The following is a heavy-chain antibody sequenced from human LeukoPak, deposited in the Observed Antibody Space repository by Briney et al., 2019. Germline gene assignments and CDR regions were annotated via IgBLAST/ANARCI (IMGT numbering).Heavy chain of an antibody. J-gene: IGHJ3*02. CDR3: ARNPGRYSGRKRAFDI. Sequence: PGGSLRLSCAASGFTFSSYSMNWVRQAPGKGLEWVSSISSSSSYIYYADSVKGRFTISRDNAKNSLYLQMNSLRAEDTAVYYCARNPGRYSGRKRAFDIWGQGTMVTVSS. CDR2: ISSSSSYI. CDR1: GFTFSSYS. D-gene: IGHD1-26*01. V-gene: IGHV3-21*01.